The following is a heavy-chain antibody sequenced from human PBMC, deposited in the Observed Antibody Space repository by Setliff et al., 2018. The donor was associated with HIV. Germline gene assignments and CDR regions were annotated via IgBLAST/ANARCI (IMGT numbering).Heavy chain of an antibody. D-gene: IGHD2-2*01. V-gene: IGHV1-18*01. CDR2: ISVYNGNR. CDR3: ARCGGLKPFGYQLDY. Sequence: ASVKVSCKASGYTFSRYGINWVRQAPGQGLEWMGWISVYNGNRDYALNFQGRVTMTTDTSASTAYMELMSLRSDDTAVYYCARCGGLKPFGYQLDYWGQGTLVTVSS. J-gene: IGHJ4*02. CDR1: GYTFSRYG.